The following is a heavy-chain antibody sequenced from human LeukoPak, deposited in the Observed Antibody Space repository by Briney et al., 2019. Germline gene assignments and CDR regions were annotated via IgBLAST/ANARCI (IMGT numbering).Heavy chain of an antibody. J-gene: IGHJ4*02. Sequence: GGSLGLSCSASGFTFSGYAMYWVRQAPGKGLEYVSAISSNGGSTYYADSVKGRFTISRDNSKNTLYLQMSSLRAEDTAVYYCVRGFTYYYGSGSYVDYWGQGTLVTVSS. CDR1: GFTFSGYA. CDR3: VRGFTYYYGSGSYVDY. V-gene: IGHV3-64D*06. D-gene: IGHD3-10*01. CDR2: ISSNGGST.